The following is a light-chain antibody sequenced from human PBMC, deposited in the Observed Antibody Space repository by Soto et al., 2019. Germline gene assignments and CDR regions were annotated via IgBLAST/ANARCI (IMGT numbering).Light chain of an antibody. V-gene: IGLV2-11*01. CDR1: SSDVGGYHY. J-gene: IGLJ2*01. CDR2: DVN. Sequence: QSALTQPRSVSGSPGQSVTLSCTGTSSDVGGYHYVSWYQHHPGKAPKIIIYDVNKRPSGVPDRFSGSKSGNTASLTISGLPTEEEADYYCGSYAGSYTLVFGGGTKLTVL. CDR3: GSYAGSYTLV.